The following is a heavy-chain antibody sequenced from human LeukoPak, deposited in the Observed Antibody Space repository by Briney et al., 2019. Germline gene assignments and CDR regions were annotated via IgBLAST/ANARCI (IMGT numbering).Heavy chain of an antibody. D-gene: IGHD2-15*01. CDR1: GYTFITYS. CDR2: ISPYNGNT. V-gene: IGHV1-18*01. Sequence: ASVKVSCKASGYTFITYSMSWVRQAPRQGLEWMGWISPYNGNTNYAQKFQGRVTMMTDKSTSTAYMELRTLRSDDTAVYFCARDPRSGVLDYWGQGTLVTVSS. CDR3: ARDPRSGVLDY. J-gene: IGHJ4*02.